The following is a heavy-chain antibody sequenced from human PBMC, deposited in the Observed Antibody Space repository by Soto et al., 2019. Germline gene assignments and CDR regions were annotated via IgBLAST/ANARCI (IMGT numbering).Heavy chain of an antibody. J-gene: IGHJ2*01. V-gene: IGHV3-13*01. CDR2: IGTAGDT. Sequence: EVQLVECGGGLVQPGGSLRLSCAASGFTFSSYDMHWVRQATGKGLEWVSAIGTAGDTYYPGSVKGRFTISRENAKNSLYLQMNSLRAGDTAVYYCARGQGRDWYLDLWGRGTLVTVSS. CDR1: GFTFSSYD. CDR3: ARGQGRDWYLDL.